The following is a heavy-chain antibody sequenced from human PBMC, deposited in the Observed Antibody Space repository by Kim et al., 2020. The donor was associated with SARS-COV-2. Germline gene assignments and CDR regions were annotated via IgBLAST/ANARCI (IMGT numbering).Heavy chain of an antibody. V-gene: IGHV3-30*04. D-gene: IGHD2-21*02. CDR3: AREQTVVTAILPGY. J-gene: IGHJ4*02. Sequence: GGSLRLSCAASGFTFSSYAMHWVRQAPGKGLEWVAVISYDGSNKYYADSVKGRFTISRDNSKNTLYLQMNSLRAEDTAVYYCAREQTVVTAILPGYWGQGTLVTVSS. CDR2: ISYDGSNK. CDR1: GFTFSSYA.